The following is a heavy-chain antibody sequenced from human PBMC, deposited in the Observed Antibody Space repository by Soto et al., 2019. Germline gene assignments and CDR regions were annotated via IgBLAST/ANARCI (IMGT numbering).Heavy chain of an antibody. V-gene: IGHV1-8*01. Sequence: ASVKVSCKASGYTFTSYDINWVRQATGQGLEWMGWMNPNSGNTGYAQKFQGRVTMTRNTSISTAYMELSSLRSEDTAVYYCARSPYSSSWYRRDYYGMDVWGPGTTVTVSS. CDR3: ARSPYSSSWYRRDYYGMDV. D-gene: IGHD6-13*01. CDR1: GYTFTSYD. J-gene: IGHJ6*02. CDR2: MNPNSGNT.